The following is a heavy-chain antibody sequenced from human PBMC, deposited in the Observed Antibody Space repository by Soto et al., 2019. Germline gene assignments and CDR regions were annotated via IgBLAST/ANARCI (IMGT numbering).Heavy chain of an antibody. CDR3: ARVLAAAGVGNFDY. CDR2: IYSGGST. Sequence: GGSLRLACAASGFTVSSNYMSWVRQAPGKGLEWVSVIYSGGSTYYADSVKGRFTISRHNSKNTLYLQMNSLRAEDTAVYYCARVLAAAGVGNFDYWGQRTLVTVSS. J-gene: IGHJ4*02. V-gene: IGHV3-53*04. D-gene: IGHD6-13*01. CDR1: GFTVSSNY.